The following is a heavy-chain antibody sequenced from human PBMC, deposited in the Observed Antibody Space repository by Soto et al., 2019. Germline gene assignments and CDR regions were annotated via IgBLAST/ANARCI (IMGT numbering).Heavy chain of an antibody. Sequence: QVQLVESGGGVVQPGRSLRLSCAASGFIFSSYGVDWVRQAPGKGLEWVAVIWNDGSNKDYADSVKGRFTISRDNSKKTVYLQMNSLRAEDTAVYYCARDPGWSSSWVYFDYWGQGILVTVSS. CDR2: IWNDGSNK. CDR3: ARDPGWSSSWVYFDY. V-gene: IGHV3-33*01. D-gene: IGHD6-13*01. J-gene: IGHJ4*02. CDR1: GFIFSSYG.